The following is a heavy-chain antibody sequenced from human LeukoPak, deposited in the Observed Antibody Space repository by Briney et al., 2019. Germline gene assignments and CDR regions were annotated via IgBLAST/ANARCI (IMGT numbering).Heavy chain of an antibody. Sequence: ASVKVSCKASGYTFTGYYMHWVRQAPGQGLEWMGWINPNGGGTNYAQKFQGRVTMTRDTSISTAYMELSRLRSDDTAVYYCARDADSSSWKTYSYYYMDVWGKGTTVTVSS. V-gene: IGHV1-2*02. CDR2: INPNGGGT. CDR1: GYTFTGYY. CDR3: ARDADSSSWKTYSYYYMDV. D-gene: IGHD6-13*01. J-gene: IGHJ6*03.